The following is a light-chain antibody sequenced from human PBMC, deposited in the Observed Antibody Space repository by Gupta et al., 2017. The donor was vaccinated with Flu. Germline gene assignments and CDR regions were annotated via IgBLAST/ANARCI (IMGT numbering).Light chain of an antibody. CDR1: VLTEAY. J-gene: IGLJ3*02. Sequence: PGTTAVITCSGDVLTEAYVYCYQQKPGQAPALVMFKDSKRPSGIPDRFSGSTSATTATLAISGVQAEDEADYYCQTADSDYNWIFGGGTKLTV. CDR3: QTADSDYNWI. V-gene: IGLV3-25*03. CDR2: KDS.